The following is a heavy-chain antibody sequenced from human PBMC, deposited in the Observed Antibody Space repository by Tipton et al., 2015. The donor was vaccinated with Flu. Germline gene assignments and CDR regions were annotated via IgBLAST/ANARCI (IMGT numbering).Heavy chain of an antibody. V-gene: IGHV4-61*02. CDR3: ARRGAGITMVRGATYYYYYMDV. J-gene: IGHJ6*03. CDR2: IYTRGST. D-gene: IGHD3-10*01. Sequence: TLSLTCTVSGGSISSGNYYWTWIRQPAGKGLEWIGRIYTRGSTNYNPSLKSRVTMSVDTSKNQFSLKLSSVTAADTAVCYCARRGAGITMVRGATYYYYYMDVWGKGTTVTVSS. CDR1: GGSISSGNYY.